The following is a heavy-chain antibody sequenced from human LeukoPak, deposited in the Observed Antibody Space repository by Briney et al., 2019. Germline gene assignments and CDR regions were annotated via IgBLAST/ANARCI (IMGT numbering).Heavy chain of an antibody. CDR1: GFTFSSYA. Sequence: GGSLRLSCAASGFTFSSYAMSWVRQAPGKGLEWVSSISSSSSYIYYADSVKGRFTISRDNAKNSLYLQMNSLRAEDTAVYYCARDGYSYGSGYYFDYWGQGTLVTVSS. J-gene: IGHJ4*02. D-gene: IGHD5-18*01. CDR2: ISSSSSYI. CDR3: ARDGYSYGSGYYFDY. V-gene: IGHV3-21*01.